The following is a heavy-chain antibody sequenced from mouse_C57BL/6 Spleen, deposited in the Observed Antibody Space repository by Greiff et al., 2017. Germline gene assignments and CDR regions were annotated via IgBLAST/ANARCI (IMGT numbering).Heavy chain of an antibody. CDR2: IDPSDSYT. Sequence: VQLQQPGAELVMPGASVKLSCKASGYTFTSYWMHWVKPRPGQGLEWIGEIDPSDSYTNYNQKFKGKSTLTVDKSSSTAYMQLSSLTSEDSAVYYCAVYYEGFAYWGQGTLVTVSA. CDR3: AVYYEGFAY. D-gene: IGHD2-4*01. CDR1: GYTFTSYW. J-gene: IGHJ3*01. V-gene: IGHV1-69*01.